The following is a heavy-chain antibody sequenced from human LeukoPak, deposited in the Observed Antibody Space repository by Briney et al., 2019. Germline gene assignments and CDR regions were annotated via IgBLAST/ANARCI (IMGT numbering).Heavy chain of an antibody. D-gene: IGHD3-22*01. V-gene: IGHV4-39*01. CDR3: ARHGRGYYYDSSGFS. CDR1: GGSIRSSSYY. J-gene: IGHJ5*02. Sequence: SETLSLTCTVSGGSIRSSSYYWGWIRQPPGKGLEWIGSISYSGNTHYNPSLKSRVTMSVDTSKNQFSLKLSSVTAADTVVYYCARHGRGYYYDSSGFSWGQGTLVTVSS. CDR2: ISYSGNT.